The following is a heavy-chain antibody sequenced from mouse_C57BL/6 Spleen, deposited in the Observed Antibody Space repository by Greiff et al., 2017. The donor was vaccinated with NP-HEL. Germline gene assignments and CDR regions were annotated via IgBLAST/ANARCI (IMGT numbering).Heavy chain of an antibody. CDR1: GFSLTSYG. CDR3: ARVYGSSYGWYFDV. CDR2: IWSGGST. J-gene: IGHJ1*03. V-gene: IGHV2-2*01. Sequence: VKLVESGPGLVQPSQSLSITCTVSGFSLTSYGVHWVRQSPGKGLEWLGVIWSGGSTDYNAAFISRLSISKDNSKSQVFFKMNSLQADDTAIYYCARVYGSSYGWYFDVWGTGTTVTVSS. D-gene: IGHD1-1*01.